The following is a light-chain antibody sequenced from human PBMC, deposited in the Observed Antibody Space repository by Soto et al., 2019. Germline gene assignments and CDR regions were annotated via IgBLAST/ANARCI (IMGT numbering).Light chain of an antibody. CDR2: GAS. V-gene: IGKV3-15*01. Sequence: EIVMTQSPATLSVSPGERATLSCRASQSVGSNLAWYQQRPGQAPRPLIYGASTRAIGIPPRFXGSGXGTXXXXXXXXXXSEXXAXYYCQQYNNWPYTFGRGTKLEIK. CDR1: QSVGSN. J-gene: IGKJ2*01. CDR3: QQYNNWPYT.